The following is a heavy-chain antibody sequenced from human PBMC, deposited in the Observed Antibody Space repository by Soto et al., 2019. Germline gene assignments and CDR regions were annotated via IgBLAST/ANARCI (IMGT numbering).Heavy chain of an antibody. CDR1: GFTFSNYF. CDR3: AKTAGYDYVWGSSGLDP. J-gene: IGHJ5*02. CDR2: VSFDGISK. Sequence: LRLSCTASGFTFSNYFMHWVRQAPGTGPEWVATVSFDGISKYYADSVKGRFTISRDNFQNTLYLQMNSLSVEDTAVYYCAKTAGYDYVWGSSGLDPWGQGTLVTVSS. D-gene: IGHD3-16*01. V-gene: IGHV3-30-3*02.